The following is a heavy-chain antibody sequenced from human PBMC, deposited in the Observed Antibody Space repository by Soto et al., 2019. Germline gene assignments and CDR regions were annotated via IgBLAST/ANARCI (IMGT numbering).Heavy chain of an antibody. CDR1: GGSINRRSYY. CDR2: IYYSGST. D-gene: IGHD2-21*02. Sequence: PSETLSLTCTVSGGSINRRSYYWVWIRQSPGKGLEWIGSIYYSGSTYYNPSLKSRVAMSVDTSKNQFSLKLRSVSAADTAVYYCARQRTSVVTQAYFDDWGQGSLVTVSS. J-gene: IGHJ4*02. V-gene: IGHV4-39*01. CDR3: ARQRTSVVTQAYFDD.